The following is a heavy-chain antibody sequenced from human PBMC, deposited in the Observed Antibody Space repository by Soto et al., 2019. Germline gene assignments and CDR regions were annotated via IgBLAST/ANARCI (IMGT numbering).Heavy chain of an antibody. Sequence: SETLSLTCSVSGDSMSSGGYYWSWIRQQPGKGLEWIGYIYHSGSTYYNPSLKSRVSISVDTSKSQFSLRLSSVTAADTAVYYCARTGYSDYDFGYWGQGTQVTVSS. D-gene: IGHD5-12*01. J-gene: IGHJ4*02. CDR1: GDSMSSGGYY. V-gene: IGHV4-31*03. CDR3: ARTGYSDYDFGY. CDR2: IYHSGST.